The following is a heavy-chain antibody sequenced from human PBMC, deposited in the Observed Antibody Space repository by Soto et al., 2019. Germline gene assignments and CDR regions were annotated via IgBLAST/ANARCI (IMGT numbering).Heavy chain of an antibody. Sequence: SETLSLTCNVSGDSIKSNSWNWIRQSDEGGLQWIGRVSGTGTPSYLPSLKGRLTVSMDTSKNQFSLNLKFVTAADTAIYYCARGDSTDCSNGVCSFFYNHDMDVWGQGTTVTVSS. CDR2: VSGTGTP. CDR3: ARGDSTDCSNGVCSFFYNHDMDV. J-gene: IGHJ6*02. V-gene: IGHV4-4*07. CDR1: GDSIKSNS. D-gene: IGHD2-8*01.